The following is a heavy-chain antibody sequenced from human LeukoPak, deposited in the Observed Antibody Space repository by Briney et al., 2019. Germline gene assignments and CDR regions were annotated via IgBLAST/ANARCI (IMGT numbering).Heavy chain of an antibody. CDR1: GFTFSSYS. CDR2: ISSSSSTI. V-gene: IGHV3-48*01. CDR3: ARDYCSSTSCYVVYYYYYGMDV. D-gene: IGHD2-2*01. J-gene: IGHJ6*02. Sequence: GGSLRLSCAASGFTFSSYSMNWVRQAPGKGLEWVSYISSSSSTIYYADSVKGRFTISRDNAKNSLYLQMNSPRAEDTAVYYCARDYCSSTSCYVVYYYYYGMDVWGQGTTVTVSS.